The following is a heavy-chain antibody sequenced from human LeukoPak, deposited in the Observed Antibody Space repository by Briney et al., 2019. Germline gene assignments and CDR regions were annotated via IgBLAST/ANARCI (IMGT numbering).Heavy chain of an antibody. CDR3: ARGPYSSGWYGLDY. CDR2: INPSGGST. J-gene: IGHJ4*02. CDR1: GYTFTYYY. D-gene: IGHD6-19*01. V-gene: IGHV1-46*04. Sequence: ASVKVSCKASGYTFTYYYMYWVRQAPGQGLEWMGLINPSGGSTSYVQELQGRVTMTRDTSTSTVYMELCSLRSEDTAVYYCARGPYSSGWYGLDYWGQGTLVTVSS.